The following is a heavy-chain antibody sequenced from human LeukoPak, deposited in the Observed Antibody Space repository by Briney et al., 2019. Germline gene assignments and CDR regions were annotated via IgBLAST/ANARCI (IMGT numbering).Heavy chain of an antibody. J-gene: IGHJ4*02. D-gene: IGHD4-17*01. CDR2: IGPISTSI. CDR1: GFTFSTNS. Sequence: KTGGSLRLSCAASGFTFSTNSMNWVRQAPGKGLEWVSSIGPISTSIYYADSLKGRFTISRDNAKNSLYLQMNSLRAEDTAVYYCARENGEAFDYWGQGTLVTVSS. V-gene: IGHV3-21*01. CDR3: ARENGEAFDY.